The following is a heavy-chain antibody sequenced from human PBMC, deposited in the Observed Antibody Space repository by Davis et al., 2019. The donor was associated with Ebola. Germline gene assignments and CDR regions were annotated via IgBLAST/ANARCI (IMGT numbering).Heavy chain of an antibody. D-gene: IGHD6-13*01. CDR3: ARSSQYSSSWMNYYYGMDV. Sequence: SVKVSCKASGGTFSSYISWVRQAPGQGLEWMGGFISILGITNYAQKFQGRVTMTRDTSTSTVYMELSSLRSEDTAVYYCARSSQYSSSWMNYYYGMDVWGQGTTVTVSS. CDR2: FISILGIT. J-gene: IGHJ6*02. CDR1: GGTFSSY. V-gene: IGHV1-69*10.